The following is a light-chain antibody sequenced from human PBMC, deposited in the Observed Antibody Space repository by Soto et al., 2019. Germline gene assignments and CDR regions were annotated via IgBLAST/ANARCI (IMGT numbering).Light chain of an antibody. CDR3: QQYNSYSET. CDR2: DAS. CDR1: QTVRNNY. V-gene: IGKV3-20*01. J-gene: IGKJ1*01. Sequence: EIVLTQSPGTLSLSPGERATLSCRASQTVRNNYLAWYQQKPGQAPRLLIYDASSRATGIPDRFSGGGSGTDFTLTISSLQPDDFATYYCQQYNSYSETFGQGTKVDIK.